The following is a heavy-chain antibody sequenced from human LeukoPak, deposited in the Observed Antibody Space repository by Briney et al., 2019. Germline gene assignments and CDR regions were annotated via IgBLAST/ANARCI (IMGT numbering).Heavy chain of an antibody. CDR3: VIWGDYDVLTGYYVPDY. D-gene: IGHD3-9*01. V-gene: IGHV3-23*01. CDR2: ITGSGTNR. Sequence: QSGGSLRLSCVASGFTFSNYAMSWVRQAPGKGLEWVSAITGSGTNRSYADSLKGRFTTSRDNSKNTVFLQMNSLRHEDTAIYYCVIWGDYDVLTGYYVPDYWGQGTLVTVAS. J-gene: IGHJ4*02. CDR1: GFTFSNYA.